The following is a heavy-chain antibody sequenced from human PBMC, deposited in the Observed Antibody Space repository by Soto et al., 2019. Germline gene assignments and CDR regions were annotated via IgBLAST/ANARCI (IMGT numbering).Heavy chain of an antibody. CDR1: GGSFSGYY. D-gene: IGHD3-3*01. J-gene: IGHJ4*02. CDR2: INHSGST. CDR3: ARGHDFWSGYPFDY. V-gene: IGHV4-34*01. Sequence: PSETLSLTCAVYGGSFSGYYWTWIRQPPGKGLEWIGEINHSGSTKYNPSFKSRVTISVDTCKNQFSLRLSSVTAADTAVYYCARGHDFWSGYPFDYWGQGTLVTVSS.